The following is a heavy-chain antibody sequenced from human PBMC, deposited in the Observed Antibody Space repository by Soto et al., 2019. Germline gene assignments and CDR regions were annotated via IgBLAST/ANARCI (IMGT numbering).Heavy chain of an antibody. Sequence: GGSLRLSCAASGFTFSSYAMGWVRQAPGKGLEWVSYITTTGSTTYYADSVKGRFTISRDNAKNTLYLQMNSLRGEDTAVYYCARGNSPVDIYWGQGTLVTVSS. V-gene: IGHV3-48*03. CDR2: ITTTGSTT. CDR1: GFTFSSYA. J-gene: IGHJ4*02. CDR3: ARGNSPVDIY. D-gene: IGHD2-21*01.